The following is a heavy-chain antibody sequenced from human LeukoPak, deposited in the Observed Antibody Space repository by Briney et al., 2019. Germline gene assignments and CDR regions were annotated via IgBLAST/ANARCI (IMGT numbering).Heavy chain of an antibody. Sequence: SVKVSCKASGGTFSNYAISWVRQAPGQGLEWMGGIIPIFGTANYAQKFQGRVTITADESTSTAYMELNSLRAEDTAVYYCARAEDFWGGYPDNNWFDPWGQGTLVTVSS. CDR2: IIPIFGTA. CDR3: ARAEDFWGGYPDNNWFDP. CDR1: GGTFSNYA. D-gene: IGHD3-3*01. V-gene: IGHV1-69*01. J-gene: IGHJ5*02.